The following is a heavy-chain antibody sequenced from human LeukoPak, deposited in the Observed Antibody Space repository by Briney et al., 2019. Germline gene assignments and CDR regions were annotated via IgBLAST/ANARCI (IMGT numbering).Heavy chain of an antibody. D-gene: IGHD4-17*01. CDR2: INHDGSDT. CDR3: GRRGPSTVS. Sequence: PGGSLRLSCAASGFTFKLYWMHWVRQVPGRGSVWVSRINHDGSDTIYADSVRGRFTISRDDAKNTLDLQMNNLRAEDTAVYYCGRRGPSTVSLGQGTLVTVSS. CDR1: GFTFKLYW. J-gene: IGHJ5*02. V-gene: IGHV3-74*01.